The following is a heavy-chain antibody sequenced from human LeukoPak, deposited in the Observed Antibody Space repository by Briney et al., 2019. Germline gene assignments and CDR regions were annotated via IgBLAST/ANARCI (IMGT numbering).Heavy chain of an antibody. D-gene: IGHD3-10*01. CDR2: ISTSSTYT. CDR1: GFTISNYN. V-gene: IGHV3-11*03. Sequence: GGSLRLSCAASGFTISNYNMTWVRQAPGKGLEWVSYISTSSTYTKYAESVKGRFTISRDDAKNSLYLQMDSLRAEDTAVYYCARIHLCLDRGLIRGVDFWGQGTLVSVSS. J-gene: IGHJ4*02. CDR3: ARIHLCLDRGLIRGVDF.